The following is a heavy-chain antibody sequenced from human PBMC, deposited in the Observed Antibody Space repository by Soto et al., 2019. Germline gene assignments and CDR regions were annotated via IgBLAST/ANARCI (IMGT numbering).Heavy chain of an antibody. CDR1: GGFVSSGSYY. J-gene: IGHJ3*02. D-gene: IGHD1-1*01. CDR2: MSHSGGT. CDR3: ARVERGTATSVVDAFDI. V-gene: IGHV4-34*01. Sequence: QVQLQQWGAGLLKPSETLSLTCAVYGGFVSSGSYYWSWIRQPPGKGLEWIGEMSHSGGTHFNPYLKSPVTISVDTSKNQFSLKMSSVTAADTALYYCARVERGTATSVVDAFDIWGPGTMVTVSS.